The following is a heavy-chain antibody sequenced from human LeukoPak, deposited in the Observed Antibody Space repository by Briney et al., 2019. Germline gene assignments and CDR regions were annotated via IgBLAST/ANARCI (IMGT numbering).Heavy chain of an antibody. D-gene: IGHD2-2*01. J-gene: IGHJ4*02. V-gene: IGHV4-30-2*01. CDR1: DGSISSGGYY. CDR3: ARGQIVVVPAALDY. Sequence: SQTLSLTCTVSDGSISSGGYYWSWIRQPPGKGLEWIGYIYHSGSTYYNPSLKSRVTISVDRSKNQFSLKLSSVTAADTAVYYCARGQIVVVPAALDYWGQGTLVTVSS. CDR2: IYHSGST.